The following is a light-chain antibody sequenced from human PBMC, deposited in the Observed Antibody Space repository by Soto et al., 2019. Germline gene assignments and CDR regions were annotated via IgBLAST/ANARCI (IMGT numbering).Light chain of an antibody. CDR2: DAS. Sequence: DIQMTQSPSSLSASVGVRVTITCQASQDISNYLNWYQQKPGKAPKLLIYDASNLETGVPSRFSGSGSGTDFTFTISSLQPEDIATYYCQQYDNLPVTFGQGTKVEIK. CDR3: QQYDNLPVT. CDR1: QDISNY. V-gene: IGKV1-33*01. J-gene: IGKJ1*01.